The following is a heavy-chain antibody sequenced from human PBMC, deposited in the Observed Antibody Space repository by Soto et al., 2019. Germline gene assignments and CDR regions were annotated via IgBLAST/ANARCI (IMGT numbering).Heavy chain of an antibody. CDR3: ASGGLRGPYSSSHHINWLDP. Sequence: SETLSLTCTISGGSISSGDYYWSWIRQPPGKGLEWIGYIYYSGSTYYNPSLKSRVTISVDASKNQFSLKLSSVTAADTAVYYCASGGLRGPYSSSHHINWLDPWGQGTLVTVSS. J-gene: IGHJ5*02. CDR2: IYYSGST. CDR1: GGSISSGDYY. V-gene: IGHV4-30-4*02. D-gene: IGHD6-13*01.